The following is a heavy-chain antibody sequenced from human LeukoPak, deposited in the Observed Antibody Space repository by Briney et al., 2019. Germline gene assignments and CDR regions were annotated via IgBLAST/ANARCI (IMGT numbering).Heavy chain of an antibody. J-gene: IGHJ4*02. V-gene: IGHV3-23*01. CDR2: ISSSGGST. CDR1: GFSFSNYG. Sequence: GGSLRLPCAVSGFSFSNYGMSWVRQAPGKGLEWISSISSSGGSTYYADSVKGRFTVSRDNSKNTLYVQMNSLRAEDTAVYYCAKRGLGSTSGAYFFDYWGQGTLVTVSS. D-gene: IGHD2-2*01. CDR3: AKRGLGSTSGAYFFDY.